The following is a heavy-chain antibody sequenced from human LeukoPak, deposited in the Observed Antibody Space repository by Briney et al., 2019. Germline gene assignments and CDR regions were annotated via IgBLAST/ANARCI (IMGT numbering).Heavy chain of an antibody. CDR2: IWYDGSNK. J-gene: IGHJ5*02. V-gene: IGHV3-30*02. Sequence: GGSLRLSCAASGFTFSSYGMHWVRQAPGKGLEWVAVIWYDGSNKYYADSVKGRFTISRDNSKNTLYLQMNSLRAEDTAVYYCAKGSLARQVKKGFDPWGQGTLVTVSS. D-gene: IGHD3-10*01. CDR1: GFTFSSYG. CDR3: AKGSLARQVKKGFDP.